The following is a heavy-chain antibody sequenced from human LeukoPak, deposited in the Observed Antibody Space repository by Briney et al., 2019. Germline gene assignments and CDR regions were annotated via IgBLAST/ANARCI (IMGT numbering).Heavy chain of an antibody. CDR3: AKATYSSSWNLYFDY. CDR2: ISGSGYTT. CDR1: GFTFSSYA. V-gene: IGHV3-23*01. Sequence: SGGSQTLSCAASGFTFSSYAMSWVRQAPGKGLEWVSTISGSGYTTYYADSVKGRFTISRDNSKNTLFLQMNSLRAEDTAAYYCAKATYSSSWNLYFDYWGEGTPVSPSS. D-gene: IGHD6-13*01. J-gene: IGHJ4*02.